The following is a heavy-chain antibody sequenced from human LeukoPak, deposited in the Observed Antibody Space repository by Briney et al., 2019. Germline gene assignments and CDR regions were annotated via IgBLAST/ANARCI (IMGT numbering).Heavy chain of an antibody. D-gene: IGHD2-2*01. V-gene: IGHV3-66*01. J-gene: IGHJ4*02. CDR3: ARGYCSSTTCYFFDY. Sequence: GGSLRLSCAASGFTVSSNYMSWVRQAPGKGLEWVSVIYSGGGTYYADSVKDRLTISRDTSKNTLYLQMNSLRAEDTAVYYCARGYCSSTTCYFFDYWGQGTLVTVSS. CDR2: IYSGGGT. CDR1: GFTVSSNY.